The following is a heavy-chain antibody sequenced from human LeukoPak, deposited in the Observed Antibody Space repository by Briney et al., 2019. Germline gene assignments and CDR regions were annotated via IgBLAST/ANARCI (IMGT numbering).Heavy chain of an antibody. Sequence: SSETLSLTCAVYGGSFSGYYWSWIRQPPGKGLEWIGEINHSGSTNYNPSLKSRVTISVDTSKNQFSLKLSSVTAADTAVYYCAREEIDKGYFDCWGQGTLVTVSS. J-gene: IGHJ4*02. CDR3: AREEIDKGYFDC. V-gene: IGHV4-34*01. CDR2: INHSGST. CDR1: GGSFSGYY. D-gene: IGHD3-9*01.